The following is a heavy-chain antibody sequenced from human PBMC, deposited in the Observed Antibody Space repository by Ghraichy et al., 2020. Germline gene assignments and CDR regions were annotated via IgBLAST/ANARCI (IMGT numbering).Heavy chain of an antibody. CDR2: IRSKANSYAT. D-gene: IGHD6-6*01. J-gene: IGHJ4*02. V-gene: IGHV3-73*01. CDR3: ILVPGYEPIGY. Sequence: GGSLRLSCAASGFTFSGSAMHWVRQASGKGLEWVGRIRSKANSYATAYAASVKGRFTISRDDSKNTAYLQMNSLKTEDTAVYYCILVPGYEPIGYWGQGTLVTVSS. CDR1: GFTFSGSA.